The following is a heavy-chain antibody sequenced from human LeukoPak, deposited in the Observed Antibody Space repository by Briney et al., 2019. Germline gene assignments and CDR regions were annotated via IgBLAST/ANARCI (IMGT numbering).Heavy chain of an antibody. J-gene: IGHJ4*02. CDR2: INHSGST. CDR3: ARGYCSGGSCYSGFDY. CDR1: GGSFSGYY. Sequence: RPSETLSLTCAVYGGSFSGYYWSWIRQPPGKGLEWIGEINHSGSTNYNPSLKSRVTISVDTPKNQFSLKLSSVTAADTAVYYCARGYCSGGSCYSGFDYWGQGTLVTVSS. V-gene: IGHV4-34*01. D-gene: IGHD2-15*01.